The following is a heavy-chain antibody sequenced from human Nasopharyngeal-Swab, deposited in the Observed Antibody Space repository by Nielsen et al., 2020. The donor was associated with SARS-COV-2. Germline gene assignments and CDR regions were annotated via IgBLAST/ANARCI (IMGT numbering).Heavy chain of an antibody. CDR3: ARAVGVDYYDSSGYYPPSWFDP. V-gene: IGHV4-30-4*01. J-gene: IGHJ5*02. D-gene: IGHD3-22*01. Sequence: WIRQPPGKGPEWIGYIYYSGSTYYNPSLKSRVTISVDTSKNQFSLKLSSVTAADTAVYYCARAVGVDYYDSSGYYPPSWFDPWGQGTLVTVSS. CDR2: IYYSGST.